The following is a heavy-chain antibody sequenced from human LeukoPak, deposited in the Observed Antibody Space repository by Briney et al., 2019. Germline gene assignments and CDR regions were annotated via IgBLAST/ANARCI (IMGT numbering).Heavy chain of an antibody. CDR1: GYTFTGYH. V-gene: IGHV1-2*02. D-gene: IGHD3-9*01. CDR3: ARGRSIDDILTGYYGVRDYYGMDV. CDR2: INPNSGGT. Sequence: GASVKVSCKASGYTFTGYHIHWVRQAPGQGLEWMGWINPNSGGTNYAQKFQDRVTMTRDTSISTAYMELSSLRSEDTAVYYCARGRSIDDILTGYYGVRDYYGMDVWGQGTTVTVSS. J-gene: IGHJ6*02.